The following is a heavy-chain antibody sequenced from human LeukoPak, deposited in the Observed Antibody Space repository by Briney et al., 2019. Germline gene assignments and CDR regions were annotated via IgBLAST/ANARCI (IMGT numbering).Heavy chain of an antibody. CDR2: ISWNSGSI. Sequence: PGGSLRLSCAASGFTFDDYAMHWVRQAPGKGLEWVSGISWNSGSIGYADSVKGRFTISRDNAKNSLYLQMNSLRSEDTAVYYCARGVWLYPFDYWGQGTLVTVSS. CDR3: ARGVWLYPFDY. J-gene: IGHJ4*02. V-gene: IGHV3-9*01. D-gene: IGHD3-16*02. CDR1: GFTFDDYA.